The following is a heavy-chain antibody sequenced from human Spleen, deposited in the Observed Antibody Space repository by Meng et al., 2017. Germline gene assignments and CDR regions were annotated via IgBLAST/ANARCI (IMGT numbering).Heavy chain of an antibody. Sequence: GESLKISCAASGFTFSSYEMNWVRQAPGKGLEWVSSISSSSSYIYYADSVKGRFTISRDNAKNSLYLQMNSLRAEDTALYYCARDLQYGPPFDLWGQGTMVTVSS. D-gene: IGHD2/OR15-2a*01. CDR3: ARDLQYGPPFDL. V-gene: IGHV3-21*01. CDR1: GFTFSSYE. CDR2: ISSSSSYI. J-gene: IGHJ3*01.